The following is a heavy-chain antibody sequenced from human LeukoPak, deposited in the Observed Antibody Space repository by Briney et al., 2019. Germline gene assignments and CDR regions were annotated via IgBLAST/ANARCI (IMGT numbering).Heavy chain of an antibody. CDR2: IYENGGTT. Sequence: GGSLRLSCVGSGFTFRSHAMSWVRQAPEKGLEFVSGIYENGGTTYYADSVKGRFTISRDNSMNTLSLQMNSLRVEDTAIYYCAKDVRRCNGACTWGQGTLVTVSS. J-gene: IGHJ5*02. CDR1: GFTFRSHA. D-gene: IGHD2-8*01. CDR3: AKDVRRCNGACT. V-gene: IGHV3-23*01.